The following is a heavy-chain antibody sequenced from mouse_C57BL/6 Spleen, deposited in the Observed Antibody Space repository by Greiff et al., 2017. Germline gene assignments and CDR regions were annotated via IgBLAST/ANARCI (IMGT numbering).Heavy chain of an antibody. Sequence: QVHVKQSGAELVRPGTSVKVSCKASGYAFTNYLIEWVKQRPGQGLEWIGVINPGSGGTNYNEKFKGKATLTADKSSSTAYMQLSSLTSEDSAVYFCASRIYYDYDGWDAMDYWGQGTSVTVSS. J-gene: IGHJ4*01. CDR3: ASRIYYDYDGWDAMDY. V-gene: IGHV1-54*01. D-gene: IGHD2-4*01. CDR1: GYAFTNYL. CDR2: INPGSGGT.